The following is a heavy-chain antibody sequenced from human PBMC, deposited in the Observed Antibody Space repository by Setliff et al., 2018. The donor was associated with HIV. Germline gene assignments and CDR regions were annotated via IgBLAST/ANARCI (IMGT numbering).Heavy chain of an antibody. D-gene: IGHD3-10*01. J-gene: IGHJ4*02. CDR1: GVSFGSSDYY. CDR2: FYYSGST. V-gene: IGHV4-39*02. Sequence: SETLSLTCTVSGVSFGSSDYYRAWIRQPPGKGLEWIGSFYYSGSTYYKPSLKSRVTISVDTSKNQFSLSLASVTAADTAVYYCARDDYGSGSHGDYWGQGTLVTVSS. CDR3: ARDDYGSGSHGDY.